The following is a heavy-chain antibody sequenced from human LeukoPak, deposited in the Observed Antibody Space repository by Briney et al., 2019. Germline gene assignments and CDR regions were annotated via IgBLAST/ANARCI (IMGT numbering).Heavy chain of an antibody. D-gene: IGHD4-23*01. Sequence: SQTLSLTCAVSGGSISSGGYPWSWIRQPPGKGLEWVGYIYHSGSTYYNPSLKSRVTISVDRSKNQFSLKLSSVTAADTAVYYCATSGGSDYYYGMDVWGQGTTVTVSS. V-gene: IGHV4-30-2*01. J-gene: IGHJ6*02. CDR3: ATSGGSDYYYGMDV. CDR1: GGSISSGGYP. CDR2: IYHSGST.